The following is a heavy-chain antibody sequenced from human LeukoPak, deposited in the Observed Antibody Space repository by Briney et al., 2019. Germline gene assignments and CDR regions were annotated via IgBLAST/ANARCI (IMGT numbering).Heavy chain of an antibody. CDR3: ARDNEQYSSSSFFDY. Sequence: SVKVSCKASGGTFSSNAISWVRQAPGQGLEWMGGIIPIFGTANYAQKFQGRVTITADESTSTAYMELSSLRSEDTAVYYCARDNEQYSSSSFFDYWGQGTLVTVSS. D-gene: IGHD6-6*01. CDR2: IIPIFGTA. CDR1: GGTFSSNA. J-gene: IGHJ4*02. V-gene: IGHV1-69*13.